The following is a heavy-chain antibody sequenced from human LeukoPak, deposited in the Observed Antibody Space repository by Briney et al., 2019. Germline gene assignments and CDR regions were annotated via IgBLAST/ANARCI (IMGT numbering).Heavy chain of an antibody. CDR2: INHSGST. CDR1: GGSISSGGYY. V-gene: IGHV4-30-2*03. Sequence: SQTLSLTCAGSGGSISSGGYYWSWIRQPPGKGLEWIGEINHSGSTNYNPSLKSRVTISVDTSKNQFSLKLSSVTAADTAVYYCARLRPPNYYDSSGYTQTRYYFDYWGQGTLVTASS. D-gene: IGHD3-22*01. J-gene: IGHJ4*02. CDR3: ARLRPPNYYDSSGYTQTRYYFDY.